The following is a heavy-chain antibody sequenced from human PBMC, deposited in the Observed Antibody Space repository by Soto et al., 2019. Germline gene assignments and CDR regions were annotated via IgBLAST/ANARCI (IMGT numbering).Heavy chain of an antibody. CDR1: GGSISSGGYS. J-gene: IGHJ4*02. Sequence: QLQLQESGSGLVKPSQTLSLTCAVSGGSISSGGYSWSWIRQPPGKGLEWIGYIYHSGSTYYNPSLKSRVTITVDRSKNQSSLKLSSVTAAATAAYDCAAGGGLTGNYWGQGPLVGVAS. CDR3: AAGGGLTGNY. CDR2: IYHSGST. D-gene: IGHD7-27*01. V-gene: IGHV4-30-2*02.